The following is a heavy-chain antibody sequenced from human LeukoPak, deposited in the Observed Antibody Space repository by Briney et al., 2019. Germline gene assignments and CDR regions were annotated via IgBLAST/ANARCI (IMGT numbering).Heavy chain of an antibody. J-gene: IGHJ4*02. V-gene: IGHV4-39*01. Sequence: SETLSLTCTVSGGSISSSSYYWGWIRQPPGKGLEGIGSIYYSGSTYYNPSLKSRVTISVDTSKNQFSLKLSSVTAADTAVYYCVAYYDFWSGYYYFDYWGQGTLVTVSS. CDR1: GGSISSSSYY. CDR3: VAYYDFWSGYYYFDY. CDR2: IYYSGST. D-gene: IGHD3-3*01.